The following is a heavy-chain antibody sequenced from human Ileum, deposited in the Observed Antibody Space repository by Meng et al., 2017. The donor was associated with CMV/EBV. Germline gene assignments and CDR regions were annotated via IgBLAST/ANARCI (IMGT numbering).Heavy chain of an antibody. CDR1: VDSISSSSYY. CDR3: ARDQMQFYSSFSKGYFDY. CDR2: IYYTEST. V-gene: IGHV4-39*07. D-gene: IGHD6-19*01. J-gene: IGHJ4*02. Sequence: QLQLQESGPGLVKPSXTLSLTCTXSVDSISSSSYYWGWIRQSPGKGLEWIGTIYYTESTYYNPSLSSRVTMSLDTSTNQFSLQLTSVTAADTAIYYCARDQMQFYSSFSKGYFDYWGRGTLVTVSS.